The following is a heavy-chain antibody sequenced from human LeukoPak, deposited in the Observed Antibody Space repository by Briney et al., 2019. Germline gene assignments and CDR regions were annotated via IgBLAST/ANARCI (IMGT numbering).Heavy chain of an antibody. CDR2: INYSGDT. CDR3: ARGSVTRGSYFGGSDY. D-gene: IGHD1-26*01. CDR1: GGSFSGYY. J-gene: IGHJ4*02. Sequence: SETLSLTCAVYGGSFSGYYCSWIRQPPGKGLEWIGEINYSGDTNYNPSLKSRVTISVDTSKNQFSLKLSSVTAADTAVYYCARGSVTRGSYFGGSDYWGQGTLVTVSS. V-gene: IGHV4-34*01.